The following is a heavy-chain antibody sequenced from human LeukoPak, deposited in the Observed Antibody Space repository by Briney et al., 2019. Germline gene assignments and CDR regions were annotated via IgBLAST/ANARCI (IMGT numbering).Heavy chain of an antibody. V-gene: IGHV3-21*01. Sequence: GGSLRLSCAASGFTFSNYSMNWVRQAPGKGLEWVSSITSSGSYIYYADSVKGRFTISRDNARNSLYLQMNSLRAEDTAVYYCARSPRITVVRGVPLDAFDIWGQGTMVTVSS. CDR3: ARSPRITVVRGVPLDAFDI. CDR1: GFTFSNYS. J-gene: IGHJ3*02. CDR2: ITSSGSYI. D-gene: IGHD3-10*01.